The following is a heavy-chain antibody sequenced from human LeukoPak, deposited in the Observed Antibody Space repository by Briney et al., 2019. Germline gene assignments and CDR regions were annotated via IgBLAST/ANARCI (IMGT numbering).Heavy chain of an antibody. Sequence: PGGSLRLSCAASGFTFTIYAMAWVRQDPGKGLEWVSAISGSGHNTCYADSVKGRFTISRDTSRNTLYLQMNSLRAEDTAVYYCARGGVDFWGQGTLVTVSS. V-gene: IGHV3-23*01. CDR3: ARGGVDF. CDR2: ISGSGHNT. D-gene: IGHD3-16*01. J-gene: IGHJ4*02. CDR1: GFTFTIYA.